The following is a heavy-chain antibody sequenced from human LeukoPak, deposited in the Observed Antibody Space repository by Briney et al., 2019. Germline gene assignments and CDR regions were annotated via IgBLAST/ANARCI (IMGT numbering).Heavy chain of an antibody. D-gene: IGHD3-10*01. J-gene: IGHJ5*02. CDR3: ARFGELWNWFDP. CDR2: INAGNGNT. V-gene: IGHV1-3*01. CDR1: GYTFTSYG. Sequence: GASVKVSCKASGYTFTSYGISWVRQAPGQRLEWMGWINAGNGNTKYSQKFQGRVTITRDTSASTAYMELSSLRSEDTAVYYCARFGELWNWFDPWGQGTLVTVSS.